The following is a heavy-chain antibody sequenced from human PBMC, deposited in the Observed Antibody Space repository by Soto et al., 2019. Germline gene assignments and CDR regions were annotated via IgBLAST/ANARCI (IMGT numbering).Heavy chain of an antibody. V-gene: IGHV3-23*01. Sequence: DVQLLESGGDLVQPGESLRLSCAASGFIFSDFAMSWVRQTPGKGLEWVSGVSVYGGSTHYSDAVKGRFTISRDNSRDTLFLQMNSLRAEDTAVYYCARRPAGDSHWYFDLWGRGTLVTVSS. CDR1: GFIFSDFA. CDR2: VSVYGGST. J-gene: IGHJ2*01. CDR3: ARRPAGDSHWYFDL. D-gene: IGHD2-21*01.